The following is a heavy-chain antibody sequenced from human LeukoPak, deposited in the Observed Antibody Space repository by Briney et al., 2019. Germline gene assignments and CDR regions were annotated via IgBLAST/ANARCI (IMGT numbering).Heavy chain of an antibody. D-gene: IGHD2-2*01. V-gene: IGHV4-59*01. Sequence: SETLSLTCTVSGGSISSYYWSWIRQPPGKGLEWIGYIYYSGSTNYNPSLKSRVTISVDTSKNQFSLKLSSVTAADTAVYYCARTQRQHQLLCDYWGQGTLVTVSS. CDR1: GGSISSYY. CDR3: ARTQRQHQLLCDY. CDR2: IYYSGST. J-gene: IGHJ4*02.